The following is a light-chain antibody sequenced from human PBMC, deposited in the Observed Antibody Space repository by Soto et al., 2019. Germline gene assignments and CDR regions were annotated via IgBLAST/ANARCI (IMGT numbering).Light chain of an antibody. Sequence: EMVLTQSPATLSVSPGERATLSCMASQSVSNDFLAWYQQKPGQAPRLLIYGASTRATDVPDRFSGSGSGADFTLSISRLEPEDFAVYYCQQYGSSPPRTFGQGTKVDIK. J-gene: IGKJ1*01. CDR2: GAS. V-gene: IGKV3-20*01. CDR3: QQYGSSPPRT. CDR1: QSVSNDF.